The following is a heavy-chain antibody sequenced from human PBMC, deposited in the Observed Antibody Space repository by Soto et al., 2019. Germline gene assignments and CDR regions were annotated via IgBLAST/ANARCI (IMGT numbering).Heavy chain of an antibody. CDR1: GGTFSSYA. V-gene: IGHV1-69*06. D-gene: IGHD6-13*01. CDR2: IIPIFGTA. J-gene: IGHJ4*02. CDR3: ARMSAAELDYFDY. Sequence: SVKVSCKASGGTFSSYAISWVRQAPGQGLEWMGGIIPIFGTANYAQKFQGRVTITADKSTSTAYMELSSLRSEDTAVYYCARMSAAELDYFDYWGQGTLVTVSS.